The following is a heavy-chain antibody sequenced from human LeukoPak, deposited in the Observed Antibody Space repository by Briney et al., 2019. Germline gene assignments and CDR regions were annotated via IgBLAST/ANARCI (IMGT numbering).Heavy chain of an antibody. D-gene: IGHD2-15*01. CDR1: GGSFSGYY. CDR2: INHSGST. CDR3: AHGYCSGGSCFTFSY. J-gene: IGHJ4*02. Sequence: SETLSLTCAVYGGSFSGYYWSWIRQPPGKGLEWIGEINHSGSTNYNPSLKSRVTISVDTSKNQFSLKLSSVRAADTAVYYCAHGYCSGGSCFTFSYWGQGTLVTVSS. V-gene: IGHV4-34*01.